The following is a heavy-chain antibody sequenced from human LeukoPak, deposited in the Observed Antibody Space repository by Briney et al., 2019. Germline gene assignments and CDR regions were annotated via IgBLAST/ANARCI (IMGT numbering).Heavy chain of an antibody. D-gene: IGHD1-26*01. Sequence: GESLKISCKGSGYSFTSYWIGWVRQMPGKGLEWMGIIYPGDSDTRYSPSFQGQVTISADKSISTAYLQWSSLKASDTAMYYYTRMAATNWFDPWGQGTLVTVSS. V-gene: IGHV5-51*01. CDR1: GYSFTSYW. CDR3: TRMAATNWFDP. CDR2: IYPGDSDT. J-gene: IGHJ5*02.